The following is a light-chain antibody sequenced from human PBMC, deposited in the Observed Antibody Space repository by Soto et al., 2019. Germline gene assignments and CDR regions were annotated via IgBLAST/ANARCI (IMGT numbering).Light chain of an antibody. CDR2: DNN. CDR1: SCNIGSNY. J-gene: IGLJ1*01. CDR3: GTWDSSVSAYV. Sequence: QSVLTQPPSVSAAPGQKVTISCSGSSCNIGSNYVSWYQQLPGTAAKLLIYDNNKRPSGSPDRFSGCKSGTSATLGITGLQTGVEADYYCGTWDSSVSAYVFGTGTKGTVL. V-gene: IGLV1-51*01.